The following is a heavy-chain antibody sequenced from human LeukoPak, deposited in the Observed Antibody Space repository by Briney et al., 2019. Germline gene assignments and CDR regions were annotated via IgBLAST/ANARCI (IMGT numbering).Heavy chain of an antibody. CDR3: ARGPYSGYDYSNWFDP. CDR2: ISYDGSNK. V-gene: IGHV3-30*14. CDR1: GFTFSSYA. Sequence: GGSLRLSCAASGFTFSSYAMYWVRQAPGKGLEWVAVISYDGSNKYYADSVKGRFTISRDNSKNTLYLQMGSLRAEDMAVYYCARGPYSGYDYSNWFDPWGQGTLVTVSS. D-gene: IGHD5-12*01. J-gene: IGHJ5*02.